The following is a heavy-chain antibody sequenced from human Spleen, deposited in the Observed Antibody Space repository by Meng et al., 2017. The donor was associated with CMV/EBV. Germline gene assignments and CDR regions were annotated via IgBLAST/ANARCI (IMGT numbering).Heavy chain of an antibody. J-gene: IGHJ6*02. CDR2: INSDGSST. CDR1: GFTFSSYW. Sequence: GGSLRLSCAASGFTFSSYWMHWVRQAPGKGLVWVSRINSDGSSTSYADSVKGRFTISRDNAKNTLYLQMNSLRAEDTAVYYCARDCRSRPSCSYPYYYGMDVWGQGTTVTVSS. D-gene: IGHD2-2*01. V-gene: IGHV3-74*01. CDR3: ARDCRSRPSCSYPYYYGMDV.